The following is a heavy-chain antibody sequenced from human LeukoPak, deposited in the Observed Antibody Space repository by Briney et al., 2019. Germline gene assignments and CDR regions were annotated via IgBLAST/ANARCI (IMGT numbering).Heavy chain of an antibody. D-gene: IGHD2-21*01. V-gene: IGHV3-7*04. Sequence: GGSLRLSCAASGFTFSSSWMTWVRQAPGKGLEWVASINGDGGEIHYVDSVKGRFTISRDNAKNSLYLQMNSLTAADTAVHSCVRAYHPGGWFDPWGQGTLVTVSS. CDR1: GFTFSSSW. CDR2: INGDGGEI. J-gene: IGHJ5*02. CDR3: VRAYHPGGWFDP.